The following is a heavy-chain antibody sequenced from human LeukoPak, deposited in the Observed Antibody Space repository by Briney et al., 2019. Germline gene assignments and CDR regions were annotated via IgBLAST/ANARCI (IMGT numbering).Heavy chain of an antibody. Sequence: ASVKVSCKASGYTFTGYYMHWVRRAPGQGLEWMGWIKPNNGGTNYAQKFQGRVTMTRDTSISTAYMELSRLRSDDTAVYYCARARGDIVVVPAAIWFDPWRQGTLVTVSS. D-gene: IGHD2-2*01. CDR3: ARARGDIVVVPAAIWFDP. CDR2: IKPNNGGT. V-gene: IGHV1-2*02. CDR1: GYTFTGYY. J-gene: IGHJ5*02.